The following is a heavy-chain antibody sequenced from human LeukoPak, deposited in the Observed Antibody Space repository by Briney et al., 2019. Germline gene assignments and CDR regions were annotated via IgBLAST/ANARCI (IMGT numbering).Heavy chain of an antibody. D-gene: IGHD4-23*01. CDR3: VRVDNGGNYFDY. J-gene: IGHJ4*02. CDR2: IYYSGST. CDR1: GGSISSSSYY. V-gene: IGHV4-61*05. Sequence: SETLSLTCTVSGGSISSSSYYWGWIRQPPGKGLEWIGYIYYSGSTNYNPSLKGRVTISVDTSKNQFSLTLSSVTAADTAVYYCVRVDNGGNYFDYWGQGTLVTVSS.